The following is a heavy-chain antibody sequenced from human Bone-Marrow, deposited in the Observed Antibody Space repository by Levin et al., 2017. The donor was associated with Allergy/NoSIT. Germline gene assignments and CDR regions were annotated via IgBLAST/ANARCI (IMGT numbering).Heavy chain of an antibody. CDR1: GYALTDLY. J-gene: IGHJ5*02. CDR3: VRSPVTNTLGPRWLFDH. Sequence: ASVKVSCRVSGYALTDLYVHWVRKAPGHGLEWIGYIYPKSGVTKSAQIFQGRVSMTWDRSINTAYLEVRGLTSDDTAVFYCVRSPVTNTLGPRWLFDHWGQGTLVTVSS. CDR2: IYPKSGVT. D-gene: IGHD2-2*01. V-gene: IGHV1-2*02.